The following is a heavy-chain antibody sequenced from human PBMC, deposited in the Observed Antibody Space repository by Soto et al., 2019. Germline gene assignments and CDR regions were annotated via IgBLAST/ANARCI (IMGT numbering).Heavy chain of an antibody. D-gene: IGHD1-26*01. CDR3: AKEFQWELHAFDI. CDR1: GFTFSTYG. J-gene: IGHJ3*02. V-gene: IGHV3-30*02. Sequence: GGFLRLSCAASGFTFSTYGMHWVRQAPGKGLEWVAVMGNDGITTFYADSVKGRFTISRDNSKNTLFLQMNSLRADDTAVYYCAKEFQWELHAFDIWGQGTMVTVSS. CDR2: MGNDGITT.